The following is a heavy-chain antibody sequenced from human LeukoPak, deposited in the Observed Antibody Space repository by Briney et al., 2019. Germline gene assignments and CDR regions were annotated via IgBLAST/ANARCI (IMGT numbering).Heavy chain of an antibody. CDR3: ARHIGLTTRYFDY. CDR1: GYTFTNYW. J-gene: IGHJ4*02. D-gene: IGHD4/OR15-4a*01. V-gene: IGHV5-51*01. CDR2: IYPGDSDT. Sequence: GESLKISCKGSGYTFTNYWIAWARQMPGKGLEWMGMIYPGDSDTRYSPSFQGHVTISADKSITTAYLQWSSLKSSDTAMYYCARHIGLTTRYFDYWGQGTLVTVSS.